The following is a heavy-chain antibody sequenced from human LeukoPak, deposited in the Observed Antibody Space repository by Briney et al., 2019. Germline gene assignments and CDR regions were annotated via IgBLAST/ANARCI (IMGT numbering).Heavy chain of an antibody. J-gene: IGHJ3*02. V-gene: IGHV4-59*01. CDR3: ATRSGSYSGFAFDI. Sequence: SETLALTCTVCGGSISSYYWSWFRQPPGKGLEWIGYIYYSGSTNYNPSLKSRVTISVDTSKNQFSLKLSSVTAADTAVYYCATRSGSYSGFAFDIWGQGTMVTVSS. D-gene: IGHD1-26*01. CDR2: IYYSGST. CDR1: GGSISSYY.